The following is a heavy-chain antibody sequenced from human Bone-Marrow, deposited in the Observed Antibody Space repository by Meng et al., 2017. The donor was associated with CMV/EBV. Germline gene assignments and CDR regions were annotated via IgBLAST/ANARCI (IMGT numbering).Heavy chain of an antibody. CDR3: ARDSWWLPTAYYGMDV. V-gene: IGHV1-69*05. D-gene: IGHD5-12*01. J-gene: IGHJ6*02. Sequence: SVKVSCTASGGTFSSYAISWVRQAPGQGLEWMGGIIPIFGTANYAQKFQGRVTITTDESTSTAYMELSSLRSEDTAVYYCARDSWWLPTAYYGMDVWGQGTTVTVSS. CDR1: GGTFSSYA. CDR2: IIPIFGTA.